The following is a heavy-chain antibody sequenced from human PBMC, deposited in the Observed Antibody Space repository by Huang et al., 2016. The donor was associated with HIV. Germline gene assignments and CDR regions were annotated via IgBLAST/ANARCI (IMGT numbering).Heavy chain of an antibody. CDR2: IKGYGSST. D-gene: IGHD7-27*01. CDR1: GFTFSSYW. Sequence: EVQLVESGGGLVQPGGSLRLSCAASGFTFSSYWMHWVRQAPGKGRVGGSRIKGYGSSTNYADAVKGRFTIARDNAKNTLYVQVNSLRAEDTAVYYCARGTRLTGLWYFDLWGRGTLVIVSS. V-gene: IGHV3-74*01. CDR3: ARGTRLTGLWYFDL. J-gene: IGHJ2*01.